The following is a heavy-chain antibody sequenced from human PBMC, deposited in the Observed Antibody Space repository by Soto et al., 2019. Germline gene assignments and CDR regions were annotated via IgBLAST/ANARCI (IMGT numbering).Heavy chain of an antibody. V-gene: IGHV4-59*01. D-gene: IGHD1-26*01. Sequence: SETLSLTCTVSGGSISSYYWSWIRQPPGKGLEWIGYIYYSGSTNYNPSLKSRVTISVDTSKNQFSLKLSSVTAADTAVYYCARVKGWGYYFDYWGQGTLVTVSS. J-gene: IGHJ4*02. CDR2: IYYSGST. CDR1: GGSISSYY. CDR3: ARVKGWGYYFDY.